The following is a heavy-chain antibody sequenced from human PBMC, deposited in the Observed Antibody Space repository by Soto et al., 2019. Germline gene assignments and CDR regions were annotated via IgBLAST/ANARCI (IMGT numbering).Heavy chain of an antibody. CDR1: GFTFSSYS. D-gene: IGHD3-22*01. CDR2: VGGSTSYT. V-gene: IGHV3-21*06. Sequence: EVQLVESGGGLVKPGGSLRLSCAASGFTFSSYSMSWVRQAPGKGLEWVSAVGGSTSYTYYADSVKGRFTISRDNAKNSLYLQMKSLRAEDTAVYYCARSQAQITTYYFYRDVWGEGTTVTVSS. J-gene: IGHJ6*03. CDR3: ARSQAQITTYYFYRDV.